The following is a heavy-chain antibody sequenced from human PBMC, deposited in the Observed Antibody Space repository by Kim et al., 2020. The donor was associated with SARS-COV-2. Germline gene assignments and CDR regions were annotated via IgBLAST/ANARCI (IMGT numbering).Heavy chain of an antibody. D-gene: IGHD6-6*01. CDR3: ARDGDLGIAAEGMDV. CDR2: IIPIFGTA. J-gene: IGHJ6*02. V-gene: IGHV1-69*13. CDR1: GGTFSSYA. Sequence: SVKVSCKASGGTFSSYAISWVRQAPGQGLEWMGGIIPIFGTANYAQKFQGRVTITADESTSTAYMELSSLRSEDTAVYYCARDGDLGIAAEGMDVWGQGTTVTVSS.